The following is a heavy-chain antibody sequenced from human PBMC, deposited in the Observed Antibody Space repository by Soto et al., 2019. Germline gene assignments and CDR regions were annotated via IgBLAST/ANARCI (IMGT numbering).Heavy chain of an antibody. D-gene: IGHD3-3*01. J-gene: IGHJ6*02. CDR1: GGSISIYY. CDR3: ARTCVYDSYNYYGMAV. CDR2: IKSKVDGGTA. V-gene: IGHV3-15*05. Sequence: PSETLSLTCTVSGGSISIYYWTWIRQPPGKGLEWVGRIKSKVDGGTADFAAPVKGRFTISRDDSQKTVYLQMNNLRSEDTAIYYCARTCVYDSYNYYGMAVWGQGTTVTVSS.